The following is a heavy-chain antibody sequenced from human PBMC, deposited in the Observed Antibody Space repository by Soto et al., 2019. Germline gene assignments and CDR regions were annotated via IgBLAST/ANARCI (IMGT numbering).Heavy chain of an antibody. J-gene: IGHJ6*02. D-gene: IGHD5-18*01. CDR3: TTERGDTAMVKDNPYYYYGMDV. Sequence: GGSLRLSCAASGFTVSTKYMSWVRQAPGKGLEWVSVIYSGGSTFYADSVRGRFTISRDNSKNTLYLQMNSLKTEDTAVYYCTTERGDTAMVKDNPYYYYGMDVWGQGTTVTVSS. V-gene: IGHV3-66*01. CDR2: IYSGGST. CDR1: GFTVSTKY.